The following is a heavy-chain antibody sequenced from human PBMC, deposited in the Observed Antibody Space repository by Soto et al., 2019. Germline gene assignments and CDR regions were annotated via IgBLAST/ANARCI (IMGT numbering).Heavy chain of an antibody. V-gene: IGHV6-1*01. CDR1: GDSVSSNSAG. J-gene: IGHJ4*02. CDR3: AKDQDGLDY. Sequence: RSQTLSLTCAISGDSVSSNSAGWNWIRQSPSRGLEWLGRTYYRSKWYNDYALSVKSRIAINPDTSKNQFSLQLSSVTPEDTAVYYCAKDQDGLDYWGLGSLVTVSS. CDR2: TYYRSKWYN.